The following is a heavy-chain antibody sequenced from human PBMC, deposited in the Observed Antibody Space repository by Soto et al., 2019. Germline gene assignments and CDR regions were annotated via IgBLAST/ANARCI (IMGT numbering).Heavy chain of an antibody. V-gene: IGHV4-59*08. J-gene: IGHJ4*02. CDR2: IYYSGNT. CDR3: ARLQLYCSGGSCYGNSFDY. D-gene: IGHD2-15*01. Sequence: PSETLSLTCTVSGGSISSYYWSWIRQPPGKGLEWIGYIYYSGNTNYNPSLKSRVTISVDTSKNQFSLKLSSVTAADTAVYYCARLQLYCSGGSCYGNSFDYWGQGTLVTVSS. CDR1: GGSISSYY.